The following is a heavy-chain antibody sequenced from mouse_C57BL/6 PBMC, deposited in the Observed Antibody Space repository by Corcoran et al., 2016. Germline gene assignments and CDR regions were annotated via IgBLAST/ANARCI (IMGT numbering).Heavy chain of an antibody. CDR3: ASSYDYLFAY. D-gene: IGHD2-4*01. Sequence: QVQLQQSGAELARPGASVKLSCKASGYTFTSYGISWVKQRTGQGLEWIGEIYPRSGNTYYNEKFKGKATLTADKSSSTAYMELRSLTSEDSAVYFCASSYDYLFAYWGQGTLVTVSA. V-gene: IGHV1-81*01. CDR2: IYPRSGNT. J-gene: IGHJ3*01. CDR1: GYTFTSYG.